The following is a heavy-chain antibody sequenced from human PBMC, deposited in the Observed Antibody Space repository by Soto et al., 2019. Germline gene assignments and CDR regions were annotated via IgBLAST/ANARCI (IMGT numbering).Heavy chain of an antibody. D-gene: IGHD3-16*02. J-gene: IGHJ4*02. Sequence: PSETLSLTCTVSGGSISSYYWSWIRQPPGKGLEWIGYIYYSGSTNYNPSLKSRVTISVDTSKNQFSLKLSSVTAADTAVYYCARADYVWGSYRLWGQGTLVTSPQ. CDR1: GGSISSYY. CDR3: ARADYVWGSYRL. V-gene: IGHV4-59*01. CDR2: IYYSGST.